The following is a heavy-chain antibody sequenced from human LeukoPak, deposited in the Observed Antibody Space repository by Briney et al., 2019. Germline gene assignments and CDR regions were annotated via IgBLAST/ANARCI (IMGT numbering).Heavy chain of an antibody. D-gene: IGHD3-22*01. Sequence: SETLSLTCTGSGGSISSSSYYWGWIRQPPGKGLEWIGSIYYSGSTYYNPSLKSRVTISVDTSKNQFSLKLSSVTAADTAVYYCARSSYRRITMMVVPKAPENWFDPWGQGTLVTVSS. CDR3: ARSSYRRITMMVVPKAPENWFDP. V-gene: IGHV4-39*01. J-gene: IGHJ5*02. CDR2: IYYSGST. CDR1: GGSISSSSYY.